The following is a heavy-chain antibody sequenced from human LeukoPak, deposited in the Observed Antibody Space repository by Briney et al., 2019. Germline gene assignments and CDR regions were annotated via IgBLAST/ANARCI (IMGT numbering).Heavy chain of an antibody. CDR3: VRGYGWYNL. V-gene: IGHV4-59*01. D-gene: IGHD6-19*01. CDR2: VHYSGRT. J-gene: IGHJ1*01. Sequence: NPSETLSLTCTVSGASISVASWSWIRQPPGKGMEWTGYVHYSGRTNYSPSLKSRVTILMDTSKNQFSLHLTPVTAADTAVYFCVRGYGWYNLWDLGTLVTVSS. CDR1: GASISVAS.